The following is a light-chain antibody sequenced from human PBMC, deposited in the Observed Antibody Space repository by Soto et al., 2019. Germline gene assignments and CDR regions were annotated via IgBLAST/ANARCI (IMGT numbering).Light chain of an antibody. CDR1: HNDIGTYDY. CDR2: GVT. J-gene: IGLJ1*01. Sequence: QAVLTQPTSVSGSPGQSITISCTGNHNDIGTYDYVSWYQQHPGRAPRLLIYGVTTRLSGISDRFSASKSGLTASLTISGLQPADEADYYCSSFTSDRIYVFGPGTKVTVL. V-gene: IGLV2-14*03. CDR3: SSFTSDRIYV.